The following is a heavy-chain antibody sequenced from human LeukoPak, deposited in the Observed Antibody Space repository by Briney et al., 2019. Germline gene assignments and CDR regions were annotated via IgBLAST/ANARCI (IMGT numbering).Heavy chain of an antibody. CDR2: IYYSGST. V-gene: IGHV4-31*03. CDR1: GGSISSGGYY. CDR3: ARATRYCSSTSCGGGGFDI. D-gene: IGHD2-2*01. Sequence: PSQTLSLTCTVSGGSISSGGYYWSWLRQHPGKGLEWIGYIYYSGSTYYNPSLKSRVTISVDTSKNQFSLKLNSVTAADTAVYYCARATRYCSSTSCGGGGFDIWGQGTMVTVSS. J-gene: IGHJ3*02.